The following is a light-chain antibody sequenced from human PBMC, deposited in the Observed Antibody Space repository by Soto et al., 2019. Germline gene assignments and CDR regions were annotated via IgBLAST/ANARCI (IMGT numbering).Light chain of an antibody. CDR2: KVS. Sequence: DVGVTQSPLSLPVTLGQAASISCRSSQSLVHSDGNTYLSWFHQRTGQSPRRLIYKVSNRDSGVPDRFSGSGSGTDFTLKISRVEAEDVGVYYCMQGSHWPPITFGQATRWR. J-gene: IGKJ5*01. V-gene: IGKV2-30*02. CDR1: QSLVHSDGNTY. CDR3: MQGSHWPPIT.